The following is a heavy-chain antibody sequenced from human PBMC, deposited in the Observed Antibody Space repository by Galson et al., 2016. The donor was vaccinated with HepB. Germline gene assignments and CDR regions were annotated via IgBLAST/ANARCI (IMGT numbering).Heavy chain of an antibody. D-gene: IGHD3-3*01. V-gene: IGHV3-30*09. J-gene: IGHJ3*02. CDR2: MSHDEKNE. Sequence: SLRLSCAASGFSISGYAMHWVRQAPGKGLEWVAFMSHDEKNEQYPDSVKGRFAISRDNPRNMLYLQMNNLRIEDAAVYYCTRVGFGVILGDAFDIWGRGTMVTVSS. CDR1: GFSISGYA. CDR3: TRVGFGVILGDAFDI.